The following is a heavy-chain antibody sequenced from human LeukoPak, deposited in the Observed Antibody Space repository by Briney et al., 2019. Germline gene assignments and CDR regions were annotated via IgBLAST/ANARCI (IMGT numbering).Heavy chain of an antibody. CDR2: MSASGGST. D-gene: IGHD1-7*01. CDR1: GFTFSTSA. CDR3: AKGVITGTTPQPFDY. J-gene: IGHJ4*02. V-gene: IGHV3-23*01. Sequence: SGGSLRLSCAASGFTFSTSAMNWVRQAPGKGLEWVSGMSASGGSTYYADSVKGRFTISRDNSKNTLYLQMNSLRAEDTAIYFCAKGVITGTTPQPFDYWGQGPLVTVSS.